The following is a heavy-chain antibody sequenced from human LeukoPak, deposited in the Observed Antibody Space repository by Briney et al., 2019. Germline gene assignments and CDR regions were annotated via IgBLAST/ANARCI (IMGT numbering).Heavy chain of an antibody. D-gene: IGHD3-9*01. CDR3: AKEAVDYDILTGYYTTGYFDY. CDR1: GFTFSSYA. V-gene: IGHV3-23*01. Sequence: GGSLRLSCAASGFTFSSYAMSWVRQAPGKGLEWVSGISGSGGNTYYADSVKGRFTISRDNSKNTLYLQMSSLRAEDTAVYYCAKEAVDYDILTGYYTTGYFDYWGQGTLVTVSS. CDR2: ISGSGGNT. J-gene: IGHJ4*02.